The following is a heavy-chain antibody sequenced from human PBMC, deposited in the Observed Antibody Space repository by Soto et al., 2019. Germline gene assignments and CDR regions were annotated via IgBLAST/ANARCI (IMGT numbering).Heavy chain of an antibody. V-gene: IGHV1-69*13. CDR2: IIPIFGTA. CDR3: ARVLRLPPYYDILTGLYGMDV. D-gene: IGHD3-9*01. Sequence: GASVKVSCKASGGTFSSYAISWVRQAPGQGLEWMGGIIPIFGTANYAQKFQGRVTITADESTSTAYMELSSLRSEDTAVYYCARVLRLPPYYDILTGLYGMDVWGQGTTVTVSS. J-gene: IGHJ6*02. CDR1: GGTFSSYA.